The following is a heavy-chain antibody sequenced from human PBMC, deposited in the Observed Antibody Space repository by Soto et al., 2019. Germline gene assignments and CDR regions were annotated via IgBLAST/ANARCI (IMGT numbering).Heavy chain of an antibody. CDR2: ISYDGSNK. CDR3: ARDRGYSGYDLYYYGMDV. V-gene: IGHV3-30-3*01. J-gene: IGHJ6*02. Sequence: QVQLVESGGGVVQPGRSLRLSCAASGFTFSSYAMHWVRQAPGKGLEWVAVISYDGSNKYYADSVKGRFTISRDNSKNTLYRQMNSLRAEDTAVYYCARDRGYSGYDLYYYGMDVWGQGTTVTVSS. CDR1: GFTFSSYA. D-gene: IGHD5-12*01.